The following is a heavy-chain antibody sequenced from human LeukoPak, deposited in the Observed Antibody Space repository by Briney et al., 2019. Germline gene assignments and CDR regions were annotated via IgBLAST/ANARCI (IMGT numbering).Heavy chain of an antibody. CDR3: ARRMTRGVITSPFDS. V-gene: IGHV5-51*01. D-gene: IGHD3-10*01. CDR2: IYPGDSDT. CDR1: GYSFTNYW. J-gene: IGHJ4*02. Sequence: GESLKISCKGFGYSFTNYWIGWVRQMPGKGLELMGLIYPGDSDTTYSPSFQGQVTISADKSISTAYLQWSSLKASDTAMYYCARRMTRGVITSPFDSWGQGTLVSVSS.